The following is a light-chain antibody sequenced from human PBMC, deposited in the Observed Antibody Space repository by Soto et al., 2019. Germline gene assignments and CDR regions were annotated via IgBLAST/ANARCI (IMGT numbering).Light chain of an antibody. Sequence: QSVLTQPPSVSGAPGQRVTISCTGSSSNIGAGYDVHWYQQLPGTAPKLLVSGNTNRPSGVPDRFSGSKSGTSASLAITGLQDEDEADYYCQSYDSSLSYWVFGGGTKLTVL. CDR3: QSYDSSLSYWV. CDR1: SSNIGAGYD. V-gene: IGLV1-40*01. CDR2: GNT. J-gene: IGLJ3*02.